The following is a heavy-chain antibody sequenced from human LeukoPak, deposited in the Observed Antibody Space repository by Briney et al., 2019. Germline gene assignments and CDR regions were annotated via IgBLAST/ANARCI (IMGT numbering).Heavy chain of an antibody. J-gene: IGHJ3*02. D-gene: IGHD6-13*01. V-gene: IGHV4-59*01. CDR2: IHYSGST. Sequence: SETLSLTCTVSGGSISSYYWSLIRQPPGKGLEWIGYIHYSGSTNYNPSLKSRVTISVDTSRNQFSLKLSSVTAADTAVYYCAKVKQQLAPYDAFDIWGQGTMVTVSS. CDR1: GGSISSYY. CDR3: AKVKQQLAPYDAFDI.